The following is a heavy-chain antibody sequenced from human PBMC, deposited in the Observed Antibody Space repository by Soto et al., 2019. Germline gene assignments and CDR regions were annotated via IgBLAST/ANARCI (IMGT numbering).Heavy chain of an antibody. CDR2: ISAYSGST. D-gene: IGHD6-13*01. CDR3: ARDFTKSSSWPYYFDY. J-gene: IGHJ4*02. CDR1: GYTFTTYG. V-gene: IGHV1-18*01. Sequence: QVQLVQSGAEVKKPGASVKVSCKASGYTFTTYGISWVRQAPGQGLEWMGWISAYSGSTKFAQKLQGRVIMTTDTSTTTAYMERRSLTSDATAVYYCARDFTKSSSWPYYFDYWGQGTLVTVSS.